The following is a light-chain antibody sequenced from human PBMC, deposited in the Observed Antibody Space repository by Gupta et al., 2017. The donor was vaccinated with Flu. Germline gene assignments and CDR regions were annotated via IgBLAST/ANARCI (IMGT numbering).Light chain of an antibody. CDR3: QQDTNWLGT. J-gene: IGKJ1*01. Sequence: EIVMTQSPATLSVSPGERATLSCRASQSVSSNLAWYQQKPGQAPRLLIYGASTRATGIPARFSGSASGTEFTLTISIRQSEDFAVYYCQQDTNWLGTFGQGTNVEIK. CDR1: QSVSSN. V-gene: IGKV3-15*01. CDR2: GAS.